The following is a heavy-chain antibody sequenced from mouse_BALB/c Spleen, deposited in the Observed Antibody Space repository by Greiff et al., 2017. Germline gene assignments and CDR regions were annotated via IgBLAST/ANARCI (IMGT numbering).Heavy chain of an antibody. CDR1: GFTFTDYY. CDR2: IRNKANGYTT. Sequence: EVKVVESGGGLVQPGGSLRLSCATSGFTFTDYYMSWVRQPPGKALEWLGFIRNKANGYTTEYSASVKGRFTISRDNSQSILYLQMNTLRAEDSATYYCARVHYYGSSYGYFDYWGQGTTLTVSS. J-gene: IGHJ2*01. V-gene: IGHV7-3*02. D-gene: IGHD1-1*01. CDR3: ARVHYYGSSYGYFDY.